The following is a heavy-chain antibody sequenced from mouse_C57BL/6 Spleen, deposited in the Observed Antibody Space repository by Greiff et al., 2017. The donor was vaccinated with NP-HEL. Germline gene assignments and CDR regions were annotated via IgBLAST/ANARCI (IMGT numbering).Heavy chain of an antibody. Sequence: QVQLQQPGAELVKPGASVKMSCKASGYTFTSYWITWVKQRPGQGLEWIGDIYPGSGSTNYNEKFTSKATLTVDTSSSTAYMQLSSLTSEDSAVYYCARLLTTVVATNYWGQGTTLTVSS. J-gene: IGHJ2*01. CDR1: GYTFTSYW. CDR2: IYPGSGST. V-gene: IGHV1-55*01. D-gene: IGHD1-1*01. CDR3: ARLLTTVVATNY.